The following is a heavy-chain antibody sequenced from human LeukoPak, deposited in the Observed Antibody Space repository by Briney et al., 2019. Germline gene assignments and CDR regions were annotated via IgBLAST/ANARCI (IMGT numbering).Heavy chain of an antibody. Sequence: SETLSLTCTVSGDSIGSHYYWAWIRQPPGKGLEWIGCIYHSGTTYYNPSLKSRVTISVDTSKNQFSLKLRSVTAADTAVYYCARDGILEAVDYWGQGTLVTVSS. CDR2: IYHSGTT. J-gene: IGHJ4*02. CDR1: GDSIGSHYY. CDR3: ARDGILEAVDY. V-gene: IGHV4-38-2*02. D-gene: IGHD1-26*01.